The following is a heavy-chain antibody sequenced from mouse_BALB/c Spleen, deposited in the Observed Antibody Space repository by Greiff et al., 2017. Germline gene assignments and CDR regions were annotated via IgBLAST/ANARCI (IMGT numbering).Heavy chain of an antibody. CDR3: ARKWSYAMDY. V-gene: IGHV5-6-5*01. CDR1: GFTFSSYA. Sequence: DVMLVESGGGLVKPGGSLKLSCAASGFTFSSYAMSWVRQTPEKRLEWVASISSGGSTYYPDSVKGRFTISRDNARNILYLQMSSLRSEDTAMYYCARKWSYAMDYWGQGTSVTVSS. D-gene: IGHD1-1*02. CDR2: ISSGGST. J-gene: IGHJ4*01.